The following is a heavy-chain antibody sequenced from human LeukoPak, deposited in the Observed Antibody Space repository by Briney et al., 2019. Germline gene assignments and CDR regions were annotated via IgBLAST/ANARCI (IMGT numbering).Heavy chain of an antibody. CDR3: AKDAKQWLAFLSRSEEYYFDY. D-gene: IGHD6-19*01. CDR2: ISGSGGST. V-gene: IGHV3-23*01. CDR1: GFTFSSYA. J-gene: IGHJ4*02. Sequence: PGGSLRLSCAASGFTFSSYAMSWVRQAPGKGLEWVSAISGSGGSTYYADSVKGRFTISRDNSKNTLYLQMNSLRAEDTAVYYCAKDAKQWLAFLSRSEEYYFDYWGQGTLVTVSS.